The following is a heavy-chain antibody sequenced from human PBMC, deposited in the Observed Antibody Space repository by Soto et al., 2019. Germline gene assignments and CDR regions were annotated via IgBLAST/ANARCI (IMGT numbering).Heavy chain of an antibody. D-gene: IGHD3-22*01. Sequence: EVQLVESGGGLVQPGGSLRLSCAVSGFTFSTYWMHWVRQVPGKGLVWVSRISLDGSRTSYADSVKGRFTISRDNAKNTLYLQMRSLRAEDSAVYFCVRDRDFYDGRGYASPGDAFYVWGQGTVVSVSS. CDR3: VRDRDFYDGRGYASPGDAFYV. CDR2: ISLDGSRT. CDR1: GFTFSTYW. V-gene: IGHV3-74*01. J-gene: IGHJ3*01.